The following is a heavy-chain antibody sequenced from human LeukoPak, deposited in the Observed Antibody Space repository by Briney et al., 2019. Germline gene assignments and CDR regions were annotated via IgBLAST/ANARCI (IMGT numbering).Heavy chain of an antibody. CDR2: IYPGDSDT. CDR3: ARNPPCSSSSCSPDF. Sequence: LCESLKITCPGYGYIFTAYWIAWVRQIPGKGLEWIGVIYPGDSDTRYSPSFQGQVTMSVDKSISTAYLQWSSLKASDTAMYYCARNPPCSSSSCSPDFWGQGTLVTVSS. CDR1: GYIFTAYW. J-gene: IGHJ4*02. V-gene: IGHV5-51*01. D-gene: IGHD2-2*01.